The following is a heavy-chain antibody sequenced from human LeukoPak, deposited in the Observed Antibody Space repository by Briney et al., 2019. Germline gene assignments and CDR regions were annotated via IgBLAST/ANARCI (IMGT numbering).Heavy chain of an antibody. CDR2: IYHSGST. CDR3: ARVLTGYYGDAFDI. Sequence: SETLSLTCAVSGGSISSGGYSWSWIRQPPGKGLEWIGYIYHSGSTYYNPSLKSRVTISVDTSKNQFSLKLSSVTAADTAVYYCARVLTGYYGDAFDIWGQGTMVTVSS. J-gene: IGHJ3*02. D-gene: IGHD3-9*01. V-gene: IGHV4-30-2*05. CDR1: GGSISSGGYS.